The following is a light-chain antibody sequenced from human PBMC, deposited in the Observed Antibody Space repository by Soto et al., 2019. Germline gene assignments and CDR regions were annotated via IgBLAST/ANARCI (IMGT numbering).Light chain of an antibody. CDR3: TSYTGGSTPYV. Sequence: QSALTQPASVSGSPGQSITISCTGTSSDVGDYDYVCWYQQLPGKAPKLILYDVSNRPSGVSNRFSGSKSGNTASLTISGLQTEDEADYYCTSYTGGSTPYVFGSGTKLTVL. CDR2: DVS. V-gene: IGLV2-14*01. J-gene: IGLJ1*01. CDR1: SSDVGDYDY.